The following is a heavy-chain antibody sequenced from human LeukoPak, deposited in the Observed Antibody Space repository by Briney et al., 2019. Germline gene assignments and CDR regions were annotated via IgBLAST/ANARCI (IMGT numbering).Heavy chain of an antibody. CDR3: ARAGSSSPENYYYYYYMDV. Sequence: PSQTLSLTCTVSGGSISSGSYYWSWIRQPAGKGLEWIGRIYTSGSTNYNPSLKSRVTISVDTSKNQFSLKLSSVTAADTAVYYCARAGSSSPENYYYYYYMDVWGKGTTVTVSS. CDR1: GGSISSGSYY. D-gene: IGHD6-6*01. J-gene: IGHJ6*03. V-gene: IGHV4-61*02. CDR2: IYTSGST.